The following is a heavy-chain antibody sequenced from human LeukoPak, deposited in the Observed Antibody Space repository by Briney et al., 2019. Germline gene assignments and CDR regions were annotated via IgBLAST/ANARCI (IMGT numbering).Heavy chain of an antibody. CDR2: IRSKANSYAT. V-gene: IGHV3-73*01. Sequence: GGSLRLSCAASGFTFSASAMHWVRQASGKGLEWVGRIRSKANSYATAYAASVKGRFTISRDDSKYTAYLQMNSLKIEDTAVYYCSRPDDYGDYWGQGTLVTVSS. CDR1: GFTFSASA. CDR3: SRPDDYGDY. J-gene: IGHJ4*02.